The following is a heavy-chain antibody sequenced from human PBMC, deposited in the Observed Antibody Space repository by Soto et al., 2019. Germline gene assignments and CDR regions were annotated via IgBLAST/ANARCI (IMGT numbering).Heavy chain of an antibody. CDR3: ASLKGIAVAGTPLNY. V-gene: IGHV3-21*01. D-gene: IGHD6-19*01. Sequence: GGSLRLSCAASGFIFSSYSMNWVRQAPGKGLEWVSSISSTSTYIYYVDSVKGRFTISRDNAKNSLSLQMNSLRAEDTAVYYCASLKGIAVAGTPLNYWGQGTLVTVSS. CDR1: GFIFSSYS. J-gene: IGHJ4*02. CDR2: ISSTSTYI.